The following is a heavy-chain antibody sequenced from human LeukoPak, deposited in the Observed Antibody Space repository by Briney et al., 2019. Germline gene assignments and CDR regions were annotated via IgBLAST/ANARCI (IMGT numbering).Heavy chain of an antibody. J-gene: IGHJ5*02. Sequence: SETLSLTCAVYGGSFSGYYWSWIRQPPGKGLEWIGEINHSGSTNYNPSLKSRVTISVDTSKNQFSLKLSSVTAADTAVYYCARPRGLYGSGSRSWFDPWGQGTLVTVSS. V-gene: IGHV4-34*01. D-gene: IGHD3-10*01. CDR1: GGSFSGYY. CDR2: INHSGST. CDR3: ARPRGLYGSGSRSWFDP.